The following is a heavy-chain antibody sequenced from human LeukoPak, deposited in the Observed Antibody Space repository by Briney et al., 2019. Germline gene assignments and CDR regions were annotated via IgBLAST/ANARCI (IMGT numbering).Heavy chain of an antibody. V-gene: IGHV4-34*01. J-gene: IGHJ4*02. CDR3: ARRISYYYGSGSYSYFDY. CDR2: INHSGST. CDR1: GGSFSGYY. D-gene: IGHD3-10*01. Sequence: KTSETLSLTCAVYGGSFSGYYWSWIRQPPGKGLEWIEEINHSGSTNYNPSLKSRVTISVDTPKNQFSLKLSSVTAADTAVYYCARRISYYYGSGSYSYFDYWGQGTLVTVSS.